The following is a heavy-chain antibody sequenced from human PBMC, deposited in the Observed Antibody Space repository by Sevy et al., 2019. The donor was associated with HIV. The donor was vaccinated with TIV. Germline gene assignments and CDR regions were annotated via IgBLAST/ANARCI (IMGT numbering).Heavy chain of an antibody. CDR3: AREVGGYNWRPYYLHS. CDR1: GFTFTDYW. V-gene: IGHV3-7*01. J-gene: IGHJ4*02. Sequence: GGSLRLSCAASGFTFTDYWMSLVRQTPGKGLEWVATKKQDESEKYYGGSGKGRLAISRDYGRNSVFLQMNGLRADETALYYCAREVGGYNWRPYYLHSWGQGTLVTVSS. D-gene: IGHD5-12*01. CDR2: KKQDESEK.